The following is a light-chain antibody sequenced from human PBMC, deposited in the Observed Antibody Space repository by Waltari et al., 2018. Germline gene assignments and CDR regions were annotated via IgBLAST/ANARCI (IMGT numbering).Light chain of an antibody. Sequence: IMMTQSPESLAVSLGERATINCKYSQSVFRSSNSRNSLAWYQQKPGQPPKLLFSWASTRESGVPDRFSASGSGTDFTLTISSLQAADVAVYHCLQYCTAPNTFGQGTKLEI. CDR2: WAS. J-gene: IGKJ2*01. CDR1: QSVFRSSNSRNS. CDR3: LQYCTAPNT. V-gene: IGKV4-1*01.